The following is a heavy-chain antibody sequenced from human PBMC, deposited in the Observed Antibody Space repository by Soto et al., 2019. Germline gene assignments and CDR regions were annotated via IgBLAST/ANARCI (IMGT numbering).Heavy chain of an antibody. CDR3: SRGGASGATTNY. CDR1: GGSISSYY. J-gene: IGHJ4*02. D-gene: IGHD3-10*01. CDR2: IYYSGTT. V-gene: IGHV4-59*01. Sequence: SETLSLTCTVSGGSISSYYWSWIRQPPGKGLEWIGNIYYSGTTDYNPSLKSRVTMSVDTSRNQFSLKLSSVTAADTAMYHCSRGGASGATTNYWGQGTLVTVSS.